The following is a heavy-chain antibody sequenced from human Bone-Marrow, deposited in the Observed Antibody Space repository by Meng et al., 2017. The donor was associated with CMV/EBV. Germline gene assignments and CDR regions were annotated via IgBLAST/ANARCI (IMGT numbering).Heavy chain of an antibody. V-gene: IGHV1-2*02. CDR1: GYTFTGHY. J-gene: IGHJ4*02. CDR3: ARGRMRADFDC. CDR2: IHPNTGGT. Sequence: ASVKVSCKASGYTFTGHYMHWVRQAPGQGLEWMGWIHPNTGGTNYAQNFQGRVTLTRDTSIRTVYMELSSLRSDDTAMYYCARGRMRADFDCWGQGTLVTVSS.